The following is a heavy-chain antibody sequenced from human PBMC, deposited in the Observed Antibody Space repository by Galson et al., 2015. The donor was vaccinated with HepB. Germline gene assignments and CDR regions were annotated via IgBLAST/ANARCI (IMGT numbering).Heavy chain of an antibody. CDR1: GDSVSSNSAA. Sequence: CAISGDSVSSNSAAWNWIRQSPSRGLEWLGRTYYRSKWYNDYAVSVKSRITINPDTSKNQFSLQLNSVTPEDTAVYYCARAGAFGSGYDWGNYYYYGMDVWGQGTTVTVSS. D-gene: IGHD5-12*01. V-gene: IGHV6-1*01. CDR2: TYYRSKWYN. CDR3: ARAGAFGSGYDWGNYYYYGMDV. J-gene: IGHJ6*02.